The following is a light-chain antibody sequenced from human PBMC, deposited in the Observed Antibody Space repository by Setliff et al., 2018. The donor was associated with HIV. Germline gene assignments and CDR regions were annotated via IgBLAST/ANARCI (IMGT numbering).Light chain of an antibody. CDR3: YSAADNNLV. CDR1: VLAKKY. CDR2: KDS. Sequence: SYELAQPSSVSVSPGQTARITCSGDVLAKKYDRWFQQKPGQAPVVVIYKDSERASGIPERFSGSSSGTTVTLTISGAQVDDEADYYCYSAADNNLVFGGGTKVTVL. V-gene: IGLV3-27*01. J-gene: IGLJ2*01.